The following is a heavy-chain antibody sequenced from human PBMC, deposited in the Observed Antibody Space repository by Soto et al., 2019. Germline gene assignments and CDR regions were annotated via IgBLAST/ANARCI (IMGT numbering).Heavy chain of an antibody. Sequence: SETLSLTCTVSGGSISSYYWSWIRQPPGKGLEWIGYIYYSGSTNYNPSLKSRATISVDTSKNQFSLKLSSVTAADTAVYYCAREFYEGNYGMDVWGQGTTVTVSS. CDR1: GGSISSYY. D-gene: IGHD5-12*01. J-gene: IGHJ6*02. CDR3: AREFYEGNYGMDV. CDR2: IYYSGST. V-gene: IGHV4-59*01.